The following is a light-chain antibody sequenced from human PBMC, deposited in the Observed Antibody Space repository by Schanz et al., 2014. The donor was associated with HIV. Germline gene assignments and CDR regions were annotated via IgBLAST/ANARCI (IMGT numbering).Light chain of an antibody. CDR2: LNSDGSH. V-gene: IGLV4-69*01. Sequence: QPVLTQSPSASASLGASVKLTCTLSSRHSSYAIAWHQQQPEKGPRYLMKLNSDGSHRKGDGIPDRFSGSSSGAERYLTISSLXSEDEADYYCQTWDTGIRVFGGGTKLTVL. CDR1: SRHSSYA. J-gene: IGLJ3*02. CDR3: QTWDTGIRV.